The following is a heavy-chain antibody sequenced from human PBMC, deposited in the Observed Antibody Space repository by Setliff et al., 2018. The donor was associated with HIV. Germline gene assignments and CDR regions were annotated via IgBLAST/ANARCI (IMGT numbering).Heavy chain of an antibody. CDR2: INPKSGVA. D-gene: IGHD5-12*01. V-gene: IGHV1-2*06. CDR1: GYTFTDFY. CDR3: ARAHFLVAMTRNCFDP. J-gene: IGHJ5*02. Sequence: ASVKVSCKASGYTFTDFYIHWVRQAPGQGLELIGRINPKSGVADYLKKFQGRVTMTTDTSTNTAHMELIRPRFDDPAVYYCARAHFLVAMTRNCFDPWGQGTLVTVSS.